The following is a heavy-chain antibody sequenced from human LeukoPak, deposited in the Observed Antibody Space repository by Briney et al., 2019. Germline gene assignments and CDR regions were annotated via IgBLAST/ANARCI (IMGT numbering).Heavy chain of an antibody. J-gene: IGHJ4*02. D-gene: IGHD2-2*01. Sequence: GGSLRLSCAASGFTFTTYWMHWVRQVPGKELVWVARIKGDGSSTRHADSMKGRFTISRDNAKNTLYLQMNSLRDEDTAVYYCVREGLECSGSSCQRAAFDYWGQGTLVTVSS. V-gene: IGHV3-74*01. CDR2: IKGDGSST. CDR1: GFTFTTYW. CDR3: VREGLECSGSSCQRAAFDY.